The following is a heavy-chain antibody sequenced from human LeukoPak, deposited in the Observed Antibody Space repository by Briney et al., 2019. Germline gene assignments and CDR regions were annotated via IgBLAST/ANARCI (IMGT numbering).Heavy chain of an antibody. CDR3: ARLHRGEEAFDI. J-gene: IGHJ3*02. V-gene: IGHV4-30-2*02. CDR1: GGSISSGGYS. Sequence: SETLSLTCAVSGGSISSGGYSWSWIRQPPGKGLEWIGYIYHSGSTYYNPSLKSRVTISVDRSKNQFSLKLSSVTTADTAVYYCARLHRGEEAFDIWGQGTMVTVSS. CDR2: IYHSGST.